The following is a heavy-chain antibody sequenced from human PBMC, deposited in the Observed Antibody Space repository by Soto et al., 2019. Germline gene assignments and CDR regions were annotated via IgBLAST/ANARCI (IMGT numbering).Heavy chain of an antibody. V-gene: IGHV3-30-3*01. J-gene: IGHJ3*02. CDR2: ILYDGSNK. CDR1: GFTFSSYD. Sequence: QVQLVDSGGGVVQPGRSLRLSCAASGFTFSSYDTHWVRQAPGKGLEWVAGILYDGSNKYYAESVKGRFTISRDNSKNTLYLQMNSLRTEETALYYCARRSVTTDAFDIWGQGTMVTVSS. D-gene: IGHD4-17*01. CDR3: ARRSVTTDAFDI.